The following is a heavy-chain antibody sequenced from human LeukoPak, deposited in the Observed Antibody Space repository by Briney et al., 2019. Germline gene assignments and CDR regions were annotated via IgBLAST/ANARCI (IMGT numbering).Heavy chain of an antibody. CDR1: GFTFSDYY. CDR2: ITSSGSTI. V-gene: IGHV3-11*04. D-gene: IGHD1-14*01. Sequence: PGGSLRLSCAASGFTFSDYYMSWIRQAPGRGLEWISYITSSGSTIYYADSVKGRFTISRDNAKNSLFLQMNSLRAEDTAVYYCARRSATEPTPYYYYYMDVWGKGTTVTVSS. CDR3: ARRSATEPTPYYYYYMDV. J-gene: IGHJ6*03.